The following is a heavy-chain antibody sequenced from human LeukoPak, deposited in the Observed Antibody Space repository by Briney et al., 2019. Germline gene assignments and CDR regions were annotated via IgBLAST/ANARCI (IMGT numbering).Heavy chain of an antibody. CDR3: ARHRRDYYGSGRMYYFDY. V-gene: IGHV4-34*01. Sequence: GSLRLSCTVSGFTVSSNSMSWIRQPPGKGLEWIGEINHSGSTNYNPSLKSRVTISVDTSKNQFSLKLSSVTAADTAVYYCARHRRDYYGSGRMYYFDYWGQGTLVTVSS. CDR1: GFTVSSNS. CDR2: INHSGST. J-gene: IGHJ4*02. D-gene: IGHD3-10*01.